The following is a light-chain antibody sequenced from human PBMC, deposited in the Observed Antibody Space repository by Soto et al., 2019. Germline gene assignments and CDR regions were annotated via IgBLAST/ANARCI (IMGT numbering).Light chain of an antibody. CDR2: LNSDGSH. Sequence: QSVLTQSPSASASLGASVKLTCTLSSGHSNYAIAWHQQQSEKGPRYLMKLNSDGSHSKGDGLPDRFSGSSSGAERYLTISSLQSEDEADYSCQTWGSGIVVFGGGTKLTVL. J-gene: IGLJ2*01. CDR3: QTWGSGIVV. V-gene: IGLV4-69*01. CDR1: SGHSNYA.